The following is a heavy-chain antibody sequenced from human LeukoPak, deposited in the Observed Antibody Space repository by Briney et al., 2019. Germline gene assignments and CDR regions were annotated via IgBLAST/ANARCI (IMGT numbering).Heavy chain of an antibody. CDR2: ISTRGSNI. J-gene: IGHJ4*02. CDR1: GFTFSDYY. CDR3: AGSGGSSCFLGCGFDY. Sequence: GGSLTLSCAASGFTFSDYYMSWIRQAPGKGLEWVSYISTRGSNIYYADSVRGRFTISRDDAKNSLYLQMNSLRAEDTAVYYCAGSGGSSCFLGCGFDYWGQGTLVTVSS. V-gene: IGHV3-11*04. D-gene: IGHD2-15*01.